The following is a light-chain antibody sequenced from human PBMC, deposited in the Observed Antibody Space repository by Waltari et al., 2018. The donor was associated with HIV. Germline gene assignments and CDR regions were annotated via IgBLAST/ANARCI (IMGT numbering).Light chain of an antibody. J-gene: IGLJ1*01. Sequence: QSALTQPRSVSGSPGRSVTISCTGTSSDVGGYNYVSWYQQHPGKAPKLMIYDVNKRPSGVPDRFSGSKSGNTASLTISGLQAEDEADYYCCSYGGSFFYVFGTGTKVTVL. CDR1: SSDVGGYNY. CDR2: DVN. V-gene: IGLV2-11*01. CDR3: CSYGGSFFYV.